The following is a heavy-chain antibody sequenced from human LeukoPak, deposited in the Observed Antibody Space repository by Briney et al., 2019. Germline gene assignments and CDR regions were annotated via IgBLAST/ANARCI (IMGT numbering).Heavy chain of an antibody. J-gene: IGHJ4*02. CDR2: IRSKAHGGTT. D-gene: IGHD2-15*01. CDR1: GFTFGDYA. CDR3: TRAGRYCSGGSCYSFY. V-gene: IGHV3-49*03. Sequence: PGGSLRLSCTASGFTFGDYAMSWFRQAPGEGLEWVGFIRSKAHGGTTEYAASVKGRLTISRDDSKSIAYLQMDSLKTEDTAVYYCTRAGRYCSGGSCYSFYWGQGTLVTVSS.